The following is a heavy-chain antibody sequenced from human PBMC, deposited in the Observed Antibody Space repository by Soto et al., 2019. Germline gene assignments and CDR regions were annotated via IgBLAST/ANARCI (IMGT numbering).Heavy chain of an antibody. CDR3: ASTEPYYDILTGYYGLDY. CDR1: GFTVSSNS. Sequence: EVQLVESGGGLVQPGGSLRLSCAASGFTVSSNSMSWVRQAPGKGLEWVSVIYSGGSTYYADSVKGRFTISRDNSKNTLYLQMNSLGAEDTAVYYCASTEPYYDILTGYYGLDYWGQGTLVTVSS. CDR2: IYSGGST. J-gene: IGHJ4*02. V-gene: IGHV3-66*01. D-gene: IGHD3-9*01.